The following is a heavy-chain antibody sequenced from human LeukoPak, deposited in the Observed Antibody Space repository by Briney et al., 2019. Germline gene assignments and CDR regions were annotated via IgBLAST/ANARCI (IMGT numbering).Heavy chain of an antibody. Sequence: GASVKVSCKASGYTFTSYGISWVRQAPGQGLEWMGWISAYNGNTNYAQKLQGRVTMTTDTSTSAAYMELRSLRSDDTAVYYCARILTPADGDYADNFDYWGQGTLVTVSS. D-gene: IGHD4-17*01. CDR2: ISAYNGNT. CDR3: ARILTPADGDYADNFDY. V-gene: IGHV1-18*01. J-gene: IGHJ4*02. CDR1: GYTFTSYG.